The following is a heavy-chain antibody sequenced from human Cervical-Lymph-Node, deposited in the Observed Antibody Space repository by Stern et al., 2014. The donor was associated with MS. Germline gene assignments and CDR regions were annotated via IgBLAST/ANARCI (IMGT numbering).Heavy chain of an antibody. Sequence: VQLVESGGEVKKPGSSVKVSCEASGGTFSSYAISWVRQAPGQGLEGMGGLIPIFGTANYAQKFQGRVTITADESTSTAYMELSSLRSEDTAVYYCARGELKEGLVRGMDVWGQGTTVTVSS. CDR2: LIPIFGTA. J-gene: IGHJ6*02. CDR1: GGTFSSYA. D-gene: IGHD1-26*01. V-gene: IGHV1-69*01. CDR3: ARGELKEGLVRGMDV.